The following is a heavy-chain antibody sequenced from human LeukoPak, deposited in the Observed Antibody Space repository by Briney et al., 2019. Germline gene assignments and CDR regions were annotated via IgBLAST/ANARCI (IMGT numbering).Heavy chain of an antibody. D-gene: IGHD1-7*01. CDR1: GFTFSSYS. CDR3: AREDNWNYDY. J-gene: IGHJ4*02. CDR2: ISSSSSYI. Sequence: PGGSLRLSCAASGFTFSSYSMNWVRQAPGKGLEWVSSISSSSSYIYYADSVKGRFTLSRDNTKNSLYLQMNSLRAEDTALYYCAREDNWNYDYWGQGTLVTVSS. V-gene: IGHV3-21*01.